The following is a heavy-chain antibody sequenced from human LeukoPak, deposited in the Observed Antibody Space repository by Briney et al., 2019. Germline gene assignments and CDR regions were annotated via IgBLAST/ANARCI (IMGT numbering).Heavy chain of an antibody. CDR2: IDGGGGPT. V-gene: IGHV3-23*01. CDR3: AKDHHYYDSSGYYPYYFDY. Sequence: PGGSLRLSCAASGFTFRNYAMSWVRQAPGKGLEWVSVIDGGGGPTYYADSVKGRFTISRDNSKNTLYLQMNSLRAEDVAVYYCAKDHHYYDSSGYYPYYFDYWGQGTLVTVSS. CDR1: GFTFRNYA. D-gene: IGHD3-22*01. J-gene: IGHJ4*02.